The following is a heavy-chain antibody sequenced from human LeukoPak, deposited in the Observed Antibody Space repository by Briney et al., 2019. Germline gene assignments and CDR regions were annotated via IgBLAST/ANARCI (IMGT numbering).Heavy chain of an antibody. J-gene: IGHJ5*02. V-gene: IGHV4-59*01. CDR3: ARAEGTVVAGTVWFDP. CDR1: GGSISSYY. Sequence: SETLSLTCTVSGGSISSYYGSWIRQPPGKGLEWIGYIYDNDSTNYNPSLKSRVTMSVDTSKNQFSLKVISVTAADTAVYYCARAEGTVVAGTVWFDPWGQGTLVTVSS. CDR2: IYDNDST. D-gene: IGHD6-19*01.